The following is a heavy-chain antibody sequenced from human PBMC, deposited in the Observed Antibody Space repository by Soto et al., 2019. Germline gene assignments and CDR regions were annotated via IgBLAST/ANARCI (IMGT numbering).Heavy chain of an antibody. CDR1: GDSISTYY. J-gene: IGHJ6*02. CDR2: IYASGDT. Sequence: PSETLSLTCSVSGDSISTYYWSWIRQPAGEGLEWIGRIYASGDTNYNPSLKSRVTISVDTSKNQFSLKLSSVTAADTAVYYCARDSTGMPPNYYYYGMDVWGQGTTVTVSS. D-gene: IGHD1-1*01. V-gene: IGHV4-4*07. CDR3: ARDSTGMPPNYYYYGMDV.